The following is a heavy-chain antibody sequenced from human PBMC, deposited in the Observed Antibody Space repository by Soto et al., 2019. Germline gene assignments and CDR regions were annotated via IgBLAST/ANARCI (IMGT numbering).Heavy chain of an antibody. CDR3: ERRRGSGGHFGY. D-gene: IGHD1-26*01. J-gene: IGHJ4*02. CDR2: VSIGGST. Sequence: DVQLLESGGGLVQPDGSLRLSCAASGFTFSSYAMGWVRQGPGKGLEWVAVVSIGGSTHYADSVRGRFTISRDNSKNTLSLQMNSLTAEDTAVYLCERRRGSGGHFGYWGQGALVTVSS. V-gene: IGHV3-23*01. CDR1: GFTFSSYA.